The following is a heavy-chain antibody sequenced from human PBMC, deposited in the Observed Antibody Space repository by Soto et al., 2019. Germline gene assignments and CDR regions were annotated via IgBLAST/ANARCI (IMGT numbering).Heavy chain of an antibody. CDR1: GFTFSGSA. Sequence: PVGSVRLSCAASGFTFSGSAMHWVRQASGKGLEWVGRIRSKANSYATAYAASVKGRFTISRDDSKNTAYLQMNSLKTEDTAVYYCTRHLADTAMTYYYYGMDVWGQGTTVTVSS. CDR2: IRSKANSYAT. J-gene: IGHJ6*02. V-gene: IGHV3-73*01. CDR3: TRHLADTAMTYYYYGMDV. D-gene: IGHD5-18*01.